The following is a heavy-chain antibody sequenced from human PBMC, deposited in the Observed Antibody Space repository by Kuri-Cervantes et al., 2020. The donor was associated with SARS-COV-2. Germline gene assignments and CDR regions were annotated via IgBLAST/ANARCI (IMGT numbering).Heavy chain of an antibody. Sequence: GESLKISCAASGFTFSGHWIHWVRQAPGKGLVWVSRINPDGSYTNNADSVKGRFTISRDNSKNTLYLQMSSLRAEDTAVYYCAKDWIVGSNPTEHWGQGTLVTVSS. CDR2: INPDGSYT. D-gene: IGHD1-26*01. J-gene: IGHJ4*02. V-gene: IGHV3-74*01. CDR1: GFTFSGHW. CDR3: AKDWIVGSNPTEH.